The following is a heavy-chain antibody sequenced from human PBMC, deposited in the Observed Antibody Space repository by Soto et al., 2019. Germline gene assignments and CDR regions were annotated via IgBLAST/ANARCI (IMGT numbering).Heavy chain of an antibody. J-gene: IGHJ4*02. CDR2: IDPSDSYT. Sequence: GESLKISCKGSGYSFTSYWISGVRQMPGKGLEWMGRIDPSDSYTNYSPSFQGHVTISADKSISTAYLQWSSLKASDTAMYYCARPVFGELLYHDYWGQGTLVTVSS. D-gene: IGHD3-10*01. CDR3: ARPVFGELLYHDY. CDR1: GYSFTSYW. V-gene: IGHV5-10-1*01.